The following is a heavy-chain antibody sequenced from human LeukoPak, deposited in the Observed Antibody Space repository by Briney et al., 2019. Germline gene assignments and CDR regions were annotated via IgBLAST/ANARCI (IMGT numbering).Heavy chain of an antibody. CDR3: ARDRGWAGYSYGFYY. J-gene: IGHJ4*02. CDR2: IIPIFGTA. Sequence: SVKVSCTASGGTFSSYAISWVRQAPGQGLEWMGGIIPIFGTANYAQKFQGRVTITADESTSTAYMELSSLRSEDTAVYYCARDRGWAGYSYGFYYWGQGTLVTVSS. CDR1: GGTFSSYA. D-gene: IGHD5-18*01. V-gene: IGHV1-69*13.